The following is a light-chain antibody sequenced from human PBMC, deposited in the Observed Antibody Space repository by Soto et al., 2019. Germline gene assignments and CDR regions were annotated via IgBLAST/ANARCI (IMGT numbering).Light chain of an antibody. CDR2: GAS. CDR3: QQYGSSPIT. J-gene: IGKJ5*01. V-gene: IGKV3-20*01. CDR1: QSVSSN. Sequence: EIVMTQSPATLAVSPGERATLSCRASQSVSSNLAWYQQKPGQAPRLLIYGASSRATGIPDRFSGGGSGTGFTLTISRLEPEDFAVYYCQQYGSSPITFGQGTRLEIK.